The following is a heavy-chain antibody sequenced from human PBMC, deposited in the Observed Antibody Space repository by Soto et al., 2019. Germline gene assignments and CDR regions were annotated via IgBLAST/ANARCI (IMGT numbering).Heavy chain of an antibody. CDR1: GVDFSSYA. Sequence: EVQILESGGGLVQPGGSLRLSCSASGVDFSSYAMSWVRQAPGKGLDWVSSITDTGGSTYYSDSVKGRFTVSRDNSKNTLFLQMNSLRVEDTAIYYCAKDAAGRVAARFEHWGQGSLVTVSS. V-gene: IGHV3-23*01. J-gene: IGHJ4*02. CDR3: AKDAAGRVAARFEH. CDR2: ITDTGGST. D-gene: IGHD2-15*01.